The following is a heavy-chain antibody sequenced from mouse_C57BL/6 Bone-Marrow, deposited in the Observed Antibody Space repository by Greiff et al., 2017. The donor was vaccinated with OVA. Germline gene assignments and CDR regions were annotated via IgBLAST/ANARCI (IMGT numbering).Heavy chain of an antibody. CDR3: TPTPSRDD. CDR1: GFNIKDYY. V-gene: IGHV14-1*01. Sequence: VQLQQSGAELVRPGASVKLSCTASGFNIKDYYMHRVKQRPEQGLEWIGRIGTEDGDTEYAPKFQGQATMTADTSSNTAYLQLSILTSEDTAVYYCTPTPSRDDWGQGTLVTVTA. D-gene: IGHD1-1*01. J-gene: IGHJ3*01. CDR2: IGTEDGDT.